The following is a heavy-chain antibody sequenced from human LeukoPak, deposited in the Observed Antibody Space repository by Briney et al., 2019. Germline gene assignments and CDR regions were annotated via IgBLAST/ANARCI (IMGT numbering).Heavy chain of an antibody. V-gene: IGHV3-53*01. J-gene: IGHJ4*02. D-gene: IGHD3-10*01. CDR2: TYSGGNT. CDR3: ASLWAGNY. CDR1: GFTVSSNY. Sequence: PGGSLRLSCAASGFTVSSNYMSWVRQAPGKGLEWVSITYSGGNTYYADYLKGRFTIYRDNSRNTVYLQMNSLRAEDTAVYYCASLWAGNYWGQGSLVTVSS.